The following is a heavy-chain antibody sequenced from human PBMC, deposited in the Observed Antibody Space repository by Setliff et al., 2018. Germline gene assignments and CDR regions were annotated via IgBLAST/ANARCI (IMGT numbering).Heavy chain of an antibody. CDR1: GGSISSSSYY. V-gene: IGHV4-39*07. J-gene: IGHJ4*02. CDR3: ARERMCYNFWSGYSDY. Sequence: PSETLSLTCTVSGGSISSSSYYWGWIRPPPGKGLEWIGRIYYSGSTYYNPSLQSRVTISVDTSKNQFSLKLSSVTAADTAVYSCARERMCYNFWSGYSDYWGQGTLVTVSS. D-gene: IGHD3-3*01. CDR2: IYYSGST.